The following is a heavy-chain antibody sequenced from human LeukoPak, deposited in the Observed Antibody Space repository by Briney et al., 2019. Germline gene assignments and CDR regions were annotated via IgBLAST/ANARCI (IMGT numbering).Heavy chain of an antibody. J-gene: IGHJ4*02. CDR2: IIPIFGIA. Sequence: SVKVSCKASGGTFISYAISWVRQAPGQGLEWMGRIIPIFGIANYAQKFQGRVTITADKSTSTAYMELSSLRSEDTAVYYCAREMYYYDSSGYYSFDYWGQGTLVTVSS. CDR3: AREMYYYDSSGYYSFDY. D-gene: IGHD3-22*01. V-gene: IGHV1-69*10. CDR1: GGTFISYA.